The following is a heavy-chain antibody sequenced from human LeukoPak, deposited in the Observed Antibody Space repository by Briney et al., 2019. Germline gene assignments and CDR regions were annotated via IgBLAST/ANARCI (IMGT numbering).Heavy chain of an antibody. J-gene: IGHJ4*02. V-gene: IGHV3-21*01. CDR2: ISSSSSYI. CDR1: GFTFSSYS. D-gene: IGHD6-19*01. CDR3: ARDSSIAVAGTGFDY. Sequence: GGSLRLSCAASGFTFSSYSMNWVRQAPGKGLEWVSSISSSSSYIYYADSVKGRFTISRDSAKNSLYLQMNSLRAEDTAVYYCARDSSIAVAGTGFDYWGQGTLVTVSS.